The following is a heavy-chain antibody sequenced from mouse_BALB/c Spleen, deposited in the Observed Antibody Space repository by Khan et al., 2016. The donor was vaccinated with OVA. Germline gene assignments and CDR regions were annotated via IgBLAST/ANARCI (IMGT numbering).Heavy chain of an antibody. CDR2: ISYSGNT. CDR1: GYSITSDYA. CDR3: ERINGGGFDY. J-gene: IGHJ2*01. V-gene: IGHV3-2*02. Sequence: EVQLQESGPGLVKPSQSLSLTCTVTGYSITSDYAWNWIRQFPGNKLEWMGHISYSGNTKYNPSLKSRISITRDTSKNQFFLQLNSVTTEDTATYTYERINGGGFDYWGQGTTLTVSS.